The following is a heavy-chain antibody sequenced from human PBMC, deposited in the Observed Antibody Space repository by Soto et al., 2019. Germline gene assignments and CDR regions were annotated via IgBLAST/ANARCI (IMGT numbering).Heavy chain of an antibody. CDR2: ISSSSSYI. Sequence: GGPLRLACAASGFTFSSYSMNWVRQAPGKGLEWVSSISSSSSYIYYADSVKGRFTISRDNAKNSLYLQMNSLRAEDTAVYYCARTLRAHDAFDIWGQGTMVTVSS. CDR1: GFTFSSYS. J-gene: IGHJ3*02. V-gene: IGHV3-21*01. CDR3: ARTLRAHDAFDI.